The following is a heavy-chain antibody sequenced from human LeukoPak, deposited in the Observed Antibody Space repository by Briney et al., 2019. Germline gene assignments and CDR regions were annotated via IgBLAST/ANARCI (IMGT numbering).Heavy chain of an antibody. CDR2: IYTSGST. Sequence: SETLSLTCTVSGGSISSGSYYWSWIRQPAGKGLEWIGRIYTSGSTNYNPSLKSRVTISVDTSKNQFSLKLSSVTAADTAVYYCARVPRITFPQVAFDIWGQGTMVTVSS. D-gene: IGHD3-16*01. J-gene: IGHJ3*02. CDR1: GGSISSGSYY. V-gene: IGHV4-61*02. CDR3: ARVPRITFPQVAFDI.